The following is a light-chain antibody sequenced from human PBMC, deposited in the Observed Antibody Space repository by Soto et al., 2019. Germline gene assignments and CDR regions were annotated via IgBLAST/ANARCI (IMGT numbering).Light chain of an antibody. CDR3: QQYNNWS. V-gene: IGKV3-15*01. J-gene: IGKJ5*01. CDR2: GAS. Sequence: EIVMTQSPATLSVSPGERATLSCRASQSVSSDLAWYHQKPGQTPRLLIYGASTRATGIPARFSGSGSGTEFTLTINSLQSEDFAVYYCQQYNNWSFGQGTRLEIK. CDR1: QSVSSD.